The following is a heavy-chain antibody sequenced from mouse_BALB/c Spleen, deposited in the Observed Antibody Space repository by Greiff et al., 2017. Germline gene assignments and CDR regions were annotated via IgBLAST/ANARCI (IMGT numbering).Heavy chain of an antibody. V-gene: IGHV5-6-5*01. CDR3: ARGEAYYRYENAMDY. Sequence: EVQLVESGGGLVKPGGSLKLSCAASGFTFSSYAMSWVRQTPEKRLEWVASISSGGSTYYPDSVKGRFTISRDNARNILYLQMSSLRSEDTAMYYCARGEAYYRYENAMDYWGQGTSVTVSS. CDR2: ISSGGST. CDR1: GFTFSSYA. J-gene: IGHJ4*01. D-gene: IGHD2-14*01.